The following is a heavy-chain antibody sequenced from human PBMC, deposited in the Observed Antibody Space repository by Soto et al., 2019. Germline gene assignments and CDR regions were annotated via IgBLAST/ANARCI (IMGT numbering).Heavy chain of an antibody. J-gene: IGHJ3*02. Sequence: QVQLQESGPGLVKPSQTLSLRCTVSGGSISSSGYYWSWIRQHPGKGLEWLAYISYDGSTYYKSSLKSRLAISLDTSQNLFSLMVTSVTAADAAMYFCVGGEGGPNAFDIWGQGTMVTVSS. D-gene: IGHD2-21*01. CDR3: VGGEGGPNAFDI. V-gene: IGHV4-31*03. CDR1: GGSISSSGYY. CDR2: ISYDGST.